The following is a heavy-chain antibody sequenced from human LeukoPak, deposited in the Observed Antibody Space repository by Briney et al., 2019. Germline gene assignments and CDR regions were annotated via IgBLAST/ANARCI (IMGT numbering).Heavy chain of an antibody. V-gene: IGHV3-48*04. CDR3: ARDGYSSGWYLGWFDP. CDR2: ISSSSSTI. CDR1: GFTFSSYS. J-gene: IGHJ5*02. D-gene: IGHD6-19*01. Sequence: GGSLRLSCAASGFTFSSYSMNWVRQAPGKGLAWVSYISSSSSTIYYADSVKGRFTISRDNAKNSLYLQMNSLRAEDTAVYYCARDGYSSGWYLGWFDPWGQGTLVTVSS.